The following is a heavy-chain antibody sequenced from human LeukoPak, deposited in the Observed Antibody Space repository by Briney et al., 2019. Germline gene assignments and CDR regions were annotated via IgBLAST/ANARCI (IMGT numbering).Heavy chain of an antibody. D-gene: IGHD2-2*01. CDR2: IIPIFGTA. V-gene: IGHV1-69*13. CDR3: ARVPIVVVPAARSRYYYYGMDV. Sequence: ASVKVSCKASGGTFSSYAISWVRQAPGQGLEWMGGIIPIFGTANYAQKFQGRVTITADESTSTAYMELSSLRSEDTAVYYCARVPIVVVPAARSRYYYYGMDVWGQGTTVTVS. CDR1: GGTFSSYA. J-gene: IGHJ6*02.